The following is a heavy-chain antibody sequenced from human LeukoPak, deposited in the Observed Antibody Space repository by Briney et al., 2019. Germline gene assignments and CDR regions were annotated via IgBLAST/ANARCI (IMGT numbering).Heavy chain of an antibody. D-gene: IGHD3-3*01. J-gene: IGHJ3*02. CDR1: GFTFDDYA. CDR2: ISGSGGIT. Sequence: PGGSLRLSCAASGFTFDDYAMHWVRQAPGKGLEWVSAISGSGGITSYADSVKGRFTISRDNAKNTVYLQMDNLRADDTAVYFCSRDHTVRFWSGWDFLDIWGQGELVSVSS. V-gene: IGHV3-23*01. CDR3: SRDHTVRFWSGWDFLDI.